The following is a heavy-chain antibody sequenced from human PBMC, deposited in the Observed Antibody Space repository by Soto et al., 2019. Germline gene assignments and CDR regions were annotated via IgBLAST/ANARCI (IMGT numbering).Heavy chain of an antibody. J-gene: IGHJ4*02. CDR2: VSGSGGAT. Sequence: EVQLLESGGGLMQPGGSLRLSCVASGFTFNKYAMNWVRQAPGKGLEWVSAVSGSGGATYYADSVKGRFTISRDNSKNTVYLQLKSLSAEAAAVYDCAKGGLTSRVDFDYWGQGTLVTVSS. V-gene: IGHV3-23*01. D-gene: IGHD3-16*01. CDR3: AKGGLTSRVDFDY. CDR1: GFTFNKYA.